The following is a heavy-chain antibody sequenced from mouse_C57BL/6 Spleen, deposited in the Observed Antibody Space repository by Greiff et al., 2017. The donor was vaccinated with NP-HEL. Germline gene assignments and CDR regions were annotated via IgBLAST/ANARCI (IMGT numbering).Heavy chain of an antibody. Sequence: EVKLVESGGGLVQSGRSLRLSCATSGFTFSDFYMEWVRQAPGKGLEWIAASRNKANDYTTEYSASVKGRFIVSRDTSQSILYLQMNALRAEDTAIYYCARDGLIAPADGYYERDWYFDVWGTGTTVTVSS. V-gene: IGHV7-1*01. D-gene: IGHD2-3*01. CDR1: GFTFSDFY. J-gene: IGHJ1*03. CDR2: SRNKANDYTT. CDR3: ARDGLIAPADGYYERDWYFDV.